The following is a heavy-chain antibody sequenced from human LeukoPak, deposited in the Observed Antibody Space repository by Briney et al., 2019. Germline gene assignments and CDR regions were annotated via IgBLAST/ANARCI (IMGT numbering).Heavy chain of an antibody. CDR2: IYYSGST. CDR1: GGSFSGYY. J-gene: IGHJ4*02. D-gene: IGHD3-9*01. V-gene: IGHV4-59*01. CDR3: ARSPYYDILTGYYFDY. Sequence: SETLSLTCAVYGGSFSGYYWSWIRQPPGKGLEWIGYIYYSGSTNYNPSLKSRVTISVDTSKNQFSLKLSSVTAADTAVYYCARSPYYDILTGYYFDYWGQGTLVTVSS.